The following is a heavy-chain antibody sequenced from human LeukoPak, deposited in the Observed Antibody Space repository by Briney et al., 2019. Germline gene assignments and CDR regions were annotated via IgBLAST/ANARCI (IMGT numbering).Heavy chain of an antibody. CDR2: INGGGHTT. CDR1: GFAFSSFA. CDR3: TKELHVAVAVADYYYFYMGV. Sequence: PGGSLRLSCAASGFAFSSFAMGSVRQSPGKGLEWLSTINGGGHTTFYADSVKGRFTISRDNSKNTLYLHMDSLRPDDTAIYYCTKELHVAVAVADYYYFYMGVWGRGTAVTVSS. D-gene: IGHD6-19*01. J-gene: IGHJ6*03. V-gene: IGHV3-23*01.